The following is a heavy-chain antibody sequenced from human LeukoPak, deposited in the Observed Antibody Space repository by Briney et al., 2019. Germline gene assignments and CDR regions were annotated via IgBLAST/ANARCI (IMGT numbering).Heavy chain of an antibody. J-gene: IGHJ4*02. CDR2: INPNSGGT. V-gene: IGHV1-2*02. CDR1: GGTFSSYA. D-gene: IGHD1-26*01. Sequence: GASVKVSCKASGGTFSSYAISWVRQAPGQGLEWMGWINPNSGGTDYAQKFQGRVTMTRDTSISTAYMELSTLRSDDTAVYYCARGTRGSYSSIHDWGQGTLVTVSS. CDR3: ARGTRGSYSSIHD.